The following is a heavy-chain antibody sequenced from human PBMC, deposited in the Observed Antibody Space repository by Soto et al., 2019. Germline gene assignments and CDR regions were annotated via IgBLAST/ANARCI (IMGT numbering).Heavy chain of an antibody. V-gene: IGHV3-48*01. CDR3: ARHPERIAQIGWFDP. CDR1: GFTFSSYS. Sequence: EVPLVESRGGLVQPGWSLRLSCAASGFTFSSYSMNWVRQAPGKGLEWVSYISSSSSTIYYADSVKGRFTISRDNAKNSLYLQMNSLRAEDTAVYYCARHPERIAQIGWFDPWGQGTLVTVSS. J-gene: IGHJ5*02. D-gene: IGHD6-13*01. CDR2: ISSSSSTI.